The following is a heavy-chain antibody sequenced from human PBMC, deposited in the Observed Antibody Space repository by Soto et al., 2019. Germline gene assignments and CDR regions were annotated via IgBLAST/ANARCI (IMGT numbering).Heavy chain of an antibody. V-gene: IGHV4-59*01. Sequence: SETLSLTCTVSGGSISSYYWSWIRQPPGKGLEWIGYIYYSGSTNYNPSLKSRVTISVDTSKNQFSLKLSSVTAADTAVYYCARVMGSSWIQRGVPHAFDIWGQGTMVTVSS. CDR2: IYYSGST. CDR3: ARVMGSSWIQRGVPHAFDI. J-gene: IGHJ3*02. D-gene: IGHD6-13*01. CDR1: GGSISSYY.